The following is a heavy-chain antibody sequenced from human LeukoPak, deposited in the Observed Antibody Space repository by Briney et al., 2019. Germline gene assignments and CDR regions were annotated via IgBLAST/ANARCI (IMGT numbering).Heavy chain of an antibody. J-gene: IGHJ3*02. V-gene: IGHV1-69*05. D-gene: IGHD4-17*01. Sequence: SVKVSCKATGGTFSSYAINWVRQAPGQGLEWMGGIIPIFGTANYAQKFQGRVTITTDESTSTAYMELSSLRSEDTAVYYCARVGEGTTVTTFFRVFDIWVRGTMVTVSS. CDR1: GGTFSSYA. CDR3: ARVGEGTTVTTFFRVFDI. CDR2: IIPIFGTA.